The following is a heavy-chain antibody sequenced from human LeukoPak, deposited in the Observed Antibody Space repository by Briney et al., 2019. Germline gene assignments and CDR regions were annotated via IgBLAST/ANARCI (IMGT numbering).Heavy chain of an antibody. CDR1: GFSLSTSGMR. Sequence: SGPTLVNPTQTLTLTCTFSGFSLSTSGMRVSWIRQPPGKALEWLALIDWDDDKFYSTSLKTRLTISKDTAKNQVVLTMTNMDPVDTATYYCARMEPTYYYDSSGIHFDYWGQGTLVTVSS. CDR2: IDWDDDK. CDR3: ARMEPTYYYDSSGIHFDY. V-gene: IGHV2-70*04. D-gene: IGHD3-22*01. J-gene: IGHJ4*02.